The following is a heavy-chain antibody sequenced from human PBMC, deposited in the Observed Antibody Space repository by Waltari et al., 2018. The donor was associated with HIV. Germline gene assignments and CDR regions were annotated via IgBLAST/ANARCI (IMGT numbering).Heavy chain of an antibody. J-gene: IGHJ5*02. V-gene: IGHV1-2*02. CDR1: GYTFTGYY. CDR2: INPISGAT. D-gene: IGHD3-16*01. Sequence: QVQLLQSGAEVKKPGASLRVSCMASGYTFTGYYIHWVRQAPGQGLEWVGTINPISGATNYAQTFEGRLTMTRDTSISTAYMDLSGLTFDDTAIYYCARVPFAGYWTPNNYFDPWGQGTLVTVSS. CDR3: ARVPFAGYWTPNNYFDP.